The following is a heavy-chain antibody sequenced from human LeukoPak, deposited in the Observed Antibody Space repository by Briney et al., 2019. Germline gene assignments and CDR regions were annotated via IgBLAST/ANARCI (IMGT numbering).Heavy chain of an antibody. CDR1: EFTVDNNY. CDR3: AAYGLGSFIYGMDV. D-gene: IGHD3-10*01. Sequence: PGGSLRLSCAASEFTVDNNYMTWVRQAPGRGLEWVSMIYSGGNTYYTDSVKGCFTISRDNSRNTLYLQMNSLRVDDTAVYYCAAYGLGSFIYGMDVWGQGTTVTVSS. CDR2: IYSGGNT. J-gene: IGHJ6*02. V-gene: IGHV3-53*01.